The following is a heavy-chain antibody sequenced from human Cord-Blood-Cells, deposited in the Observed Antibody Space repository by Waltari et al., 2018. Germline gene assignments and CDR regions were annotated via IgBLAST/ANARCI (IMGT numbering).Heavy chain of an antibody. J-gene: IGHJ4*02. CDR2: IFYSWGT. Sequence: QLQLQESGPGLVKPSETLSLTCTVSGGSISSSSYYWGWIRQPPGKGLEWIGSIFYSWGTYYNPSLKSRVTIAVDTAKNQFSLKLSSVTAADTAVYYCARRGGGCGGDCYTFDYWGQGTLVTVSS. V-gene: IGHV4-39*07. CDR3: ARRGGGCGGDCYTFDY. CDR1: GGSISSSSYY. D-gene: IGHD2-21*02.